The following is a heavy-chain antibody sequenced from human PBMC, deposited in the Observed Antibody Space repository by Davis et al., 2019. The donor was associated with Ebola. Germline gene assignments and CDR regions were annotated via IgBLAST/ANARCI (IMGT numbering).Heavy chain of an antibody. V-gene: IGHV3-53*04. Sequence: GGSLRLSCAASGFTFNYYAMSWVRQAPGKGLEWVSVIYSGGSTYYADSVKGRFTISRHNSKNTLYLQMNSLRAEDTAVYYCARASHYYYGMDVWGQGTTVTVSS. CDR2: IYSGGST. CDR1: GFTFNYYA. J-gene: IGHJ6*02. CDR3: ARASHYYYGMDV.